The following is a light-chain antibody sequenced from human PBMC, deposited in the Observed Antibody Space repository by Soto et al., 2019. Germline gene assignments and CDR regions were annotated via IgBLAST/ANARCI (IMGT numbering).Light chain of an antibody. CDR1: QSLSAN. J-gene: IGKJ1*01. CDR3: QQYNNWPRT. Sequence: EIVMTQSPATLSVSPGERATLSCRASQSLSANLAWYQQKPGQAPRLLIYDASTRATGIPARFSGSGSGTKFTLTISSLQSEDFAVYYCQQYNNWPRTFGQGTKVEIK. V-gene: IGKV3-15*01. CDR2: DAS.